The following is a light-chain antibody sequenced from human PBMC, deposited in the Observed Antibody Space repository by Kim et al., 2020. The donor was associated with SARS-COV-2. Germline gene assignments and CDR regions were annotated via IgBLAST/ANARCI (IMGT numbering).Light chain of an antibody. CDR2: DAA. CDR1: QDIANY. J-gene: IGKJ4*01. Sequence: SAAIGDRVTITCQASQDIANYLNWYQQKPGKAPKLLIYDAASLERGVPSRFSGSGSGTDFTLIISSLQPEDIATYYCQQFDDLVTFGGGTKVDIK. V-gene: IGKV1-33*01. CDR3: QQFDDLVT.